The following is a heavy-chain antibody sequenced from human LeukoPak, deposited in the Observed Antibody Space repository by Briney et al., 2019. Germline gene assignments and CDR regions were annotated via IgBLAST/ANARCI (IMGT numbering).Heavy chain of an antibody. J-gene: IGHJ2*01. CDR3: AKVLTTVTTRSYFDL. D-gene: IGHD4-17*01. V-gene: IGHV3-9*01. Sequence: PGGSLRLSCAASGFTFDDYAMHWVRQAPGKGLEWVSGISWNSGSIGYADSVKGRFTISRDNAKNSLYLQMNSLRAEDTALYYCAKVLTTVTTRSYFDLWGRGTPVTVSS. CDR2: ISWNSGSI. CDR1: GFTFDDYA.